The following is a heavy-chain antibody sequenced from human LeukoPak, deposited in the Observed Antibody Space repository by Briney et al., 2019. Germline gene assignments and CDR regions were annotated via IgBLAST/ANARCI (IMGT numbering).Heavy chain of an antibody. J-gene: IGHJ5*02. CDR1: GGSFSGYY. CDR3: ARARGYYGSGTLTNWFDP. D-gene: IGHD3-10*01. V-gene: IGHV4-34*01. CDR2: INHSGST. Sequence: PSETLSLTCAVYGGSFSGYYWSWIRQPPGKGLEWIGEINHSGSTNYNPSLKSRVTISVDTSKNQFSLKLSSVTAADTAVYYCARARGYYGSGTLTNWFDPWGQGTLVTVSS.